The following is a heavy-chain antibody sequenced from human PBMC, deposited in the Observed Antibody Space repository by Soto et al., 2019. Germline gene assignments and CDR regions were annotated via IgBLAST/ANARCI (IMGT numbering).Heavy chain of an antibody. Sequence: GGSLRLSCSASGFTFSASAMHWVRQAPGKGLEWVAVVSFDVSSKYYADSVKARFTISRDDSQNTLYLQMNSLRAEDTAVYYCARDSSYYYDSSGYYDYWGQGTLVTVSS. CDR1: GFTFSASA. CDR2: VSFDVSSK. V-gene: IGHV3-30-3*01. J-gene: IGHJ4*02. D-gene: IGHD3-22*01. CDR3: ARDSSYYYDSSGYYDY.